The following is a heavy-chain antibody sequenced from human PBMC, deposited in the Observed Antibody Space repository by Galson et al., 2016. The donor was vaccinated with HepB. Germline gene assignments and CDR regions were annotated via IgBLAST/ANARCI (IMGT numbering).Heavy chain of an antibody. Sequence: SLRLSCAASGFTFSDYGIHWVRQAPGKGLEWVAFIWYDGSSKYYADSVKGRFTISRNNSKNTIYLQMSSLRAEDTALYYCAREAYSTSSGRLEYWGQGILDTVSS. V-gene: IGHV3-33*01. D-gene: IGHD6-6*01. CDR1: GFTFSDYG. CDR2: IWYDGSSK. J-gene: IGHJ4*02. CDR3: AREAYSTSSGRLEY.